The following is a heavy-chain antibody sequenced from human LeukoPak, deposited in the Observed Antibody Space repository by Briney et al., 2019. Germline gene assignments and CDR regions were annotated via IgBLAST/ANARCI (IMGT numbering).Heavy chain of an antibody. J-gene: IGHJ4*02. D-gene: IGHD4-17*01. Sequence: SETLSLTCNVSGGSIRSSYYYWGWIRQPPGMGLEWIGSIYDSGGTYYHPSLKSRVTISVDTSKNQFSLKLNSVTAADTAVYFCAGSSNYGDGKRALGDHGGQGTLVTVSS. CDR1: GGSIRSSYYY. CDR3: AGSSNYGDGKRALGDH. V-gene: IGHV4-39*01. CDR2: IYDSGGT.